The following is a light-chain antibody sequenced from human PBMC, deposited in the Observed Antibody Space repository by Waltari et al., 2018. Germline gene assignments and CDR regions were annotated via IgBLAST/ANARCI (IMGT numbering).Light chain of an antibody. Sequence: QSALTQPASVSGSPGQSITISCTGTSRDVGGYNYVSWHQQHPGKAPTLMIYDVTKRPSGGSNRFSGSTSGNTASLTISVLQAEDEADYYCSSYSSSSTLLFGGGTKLTVL. V-gene: IGLV2-14*03. CDR3: SSYSSSSTLL. J-gene: IGLJ2*01. CDR2: DVT. CDR1: SRDVGGYNY.